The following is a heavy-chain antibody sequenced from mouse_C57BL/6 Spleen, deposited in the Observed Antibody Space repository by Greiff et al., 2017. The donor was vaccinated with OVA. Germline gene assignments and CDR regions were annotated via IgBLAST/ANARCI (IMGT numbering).Heavy chain of an antibody. V-gene: IGHV1-52*01. Sequence: QVQLQQPGAELVRPGSSVKLSCKASGYTFTSYWMHWVKQRPIQGLEWIGNIDPSDSETHYNQKFKDKATLTVDKSSSTAYMQLSSLTSEDSAVYYCARWGSSGSYYFDYWGQGTTLTVSS. J-gene: IGHJ2*01. D-gene: IGHD3-2*02. CDR1: GYTFTSYW. CDR2: IDPSDSET. CDR3: ARWGSSGSYYFDY.